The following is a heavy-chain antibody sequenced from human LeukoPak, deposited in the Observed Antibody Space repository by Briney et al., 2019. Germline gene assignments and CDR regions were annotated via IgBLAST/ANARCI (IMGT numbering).Heavy chain of an antibody. CDR3: AKDRFIFGVVPAAKRDY. V-gene: IGHV3-23*01. J-gene: IGHJ4*02. CDR1: GFTFSSYA. D-gene: IGHD2-2*01. Sequence: GGSLRLSCAASGFTFSSYAMSWVRQAPGKGLEWVSAISGSGGSTYYADSVKGRLTISRDNSKNTLYLQMNSLRAEDTAVYYCAKDRFIFGVVPAAKRDYWGQGTLVTVSS. CDR2: ISGSGGST.